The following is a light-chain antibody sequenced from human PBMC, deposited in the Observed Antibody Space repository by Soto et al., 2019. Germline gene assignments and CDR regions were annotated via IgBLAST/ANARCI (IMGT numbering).Light chain of an antibody. CDR2: GAS. CDR1: HSVSSS. V-gene: IGKV3-15*01. J-gene: IGKJ1*01. CDR3: QHYNTWPWT. Sequence: EVVMTQSPATLSVSPGERVALSCRASHSVSSSLAWYQQKPGQAPRLLISGASTRAAGIPARFSGSGSGTEFTLTISSLQSEDFAVYYCQHYNTWPWTFGQGTKVDIK.